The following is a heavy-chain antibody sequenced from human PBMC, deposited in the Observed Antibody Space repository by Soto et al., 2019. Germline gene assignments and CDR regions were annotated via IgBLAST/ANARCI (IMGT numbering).Heavy chain of an antibody. CDR3: ASPQGVHLNYFYGMDV. V-gene: IGHV3-30-3*01. CDR2: IAYDGSNK. J-gene: IGHJ6*02. CDR1: GFTFSSFV. Sequence: QVQLVESGGGVVQPGRSLRLSCAASGFTFSSFVMHWVRQAPGKGLEWVAFIAYDGSNKHYADSVKGRFTISRDNSNKTLYLQMNSLRVEDTAVYYCASPQGVHLNYFYGMDVWGQGTTVTVSS.